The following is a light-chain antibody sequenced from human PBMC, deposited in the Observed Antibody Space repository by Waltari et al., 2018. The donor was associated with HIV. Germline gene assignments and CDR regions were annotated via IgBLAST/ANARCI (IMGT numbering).Light chain of an antibody. J-gene: IGLJ3*02. V-gene: IGLV1-47*01. CDR1: SSDIGINY. CDR3: AAWDGSLRGWV. Sequence: QSVLTQPPSASGTPGQRVSISCSGSSSDIGINYVFWYQQFPGTAPKLLIYRNNQRPSGVPDRFSGSKFGTSASLAISGLRSEDEADYYCAAWDGSLRGWVFGGGTKLTVL. CDR2: RNN.